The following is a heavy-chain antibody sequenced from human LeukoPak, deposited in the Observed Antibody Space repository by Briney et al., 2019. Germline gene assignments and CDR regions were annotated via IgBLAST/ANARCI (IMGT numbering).Heavy chain of an antibody. CDR3: ARESGSSGWSTGDY. J-gene: IGHJ4*02. V-gene: IGHV1-69*13. CDR1: GGTFSSYA. Sequence: ASVKVSCKASGGTFSSYAISWVRQAPGQGLEWMGGIIPTFGTANYAQKFQGRVTITADESTSTAYMELSSLRSEDTAVYYCARESGSSGWSTGDYWGQGTLVTVSS. CDR2: IIPTFGTA. D-gene: IGHD6-19*01.